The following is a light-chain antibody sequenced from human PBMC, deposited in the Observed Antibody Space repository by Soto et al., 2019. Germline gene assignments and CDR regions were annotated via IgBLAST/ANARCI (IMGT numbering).Light chain of an antibody. V-gene: IGKV3-20*01. J-gene: IGKJ4*01. Sequence: EIVLTQSPGTRSLSPWERATLSCRASQSVSSSYLAWYQQKPGQAPRLLIYGASSRATGIPDRFSGSGSGTDFTLTISRLEPEDFAVYYCQQYGRSPLTFGGGTKV. CDR3: QQYGRSPLT. CDR2: GAS. CDR1: QSVSSSY.